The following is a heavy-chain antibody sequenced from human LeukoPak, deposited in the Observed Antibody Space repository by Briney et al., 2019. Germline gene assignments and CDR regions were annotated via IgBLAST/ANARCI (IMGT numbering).Heavy chain of an antibody. CDR2: ISGTAAAT. D-gene: IGHD3-10*01. CDR3: AKRGPGSPQSGKYYFDY. Sequence: GGSLRLSCAASGFTFSTYGMTWVRQAPGKGLEWVSGISGTAAATFYGDSVKGRFTISRDNSKKTVYLQMNSLRAEDTAVYYCAKRGPGSPQSGKYYFDYWGQGTLVTVSS. CDR1: GFTFSTYG. V-gene: IGHV3-23*01. J-gene: IGHJ4*02.